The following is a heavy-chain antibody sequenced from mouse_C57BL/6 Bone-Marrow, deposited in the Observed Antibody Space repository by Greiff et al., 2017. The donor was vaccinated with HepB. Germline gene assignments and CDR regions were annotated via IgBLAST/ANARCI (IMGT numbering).Heavy chain of an antibody. Sequence: QVQLKESGAELVKPGASVKISCKASGYAFSSYWMNWVKQRPGKGLEWIGQIYPGDGDTNYNGKFKGKATLTADKSSSTAYMQLSSLTSEDSAVYFCARSGGSSSYYAMDYWGQGTSVTVSS. CDR2: IYPGDGDT. J-gene: IGHJ4*01. D-gene: IGHD1-1*01. CDR3: ARSGGSSSYYAMDY. CDR1: GYAFSSYW. V-gene: IGHV1-80*01.